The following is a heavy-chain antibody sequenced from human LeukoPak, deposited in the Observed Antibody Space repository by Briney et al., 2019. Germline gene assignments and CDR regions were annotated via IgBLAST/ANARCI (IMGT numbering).Heavy chain of an antibody. J-gene: IGHJ4*02. CDR3: AKDLGYFDY. Sequence: GRSLRLSCAASGSTFSSYGMHWVRQAPGKGLEWVAVISYDGSNKYYADSVKGRFTISRDNSKNTLYLQMNSLRAEDTAVYYCAKDLGYFDYWGQGTPVTVSS. CDR2: ISYDGSNK. CDR1: GSTFSSYG. V-gene: IGHV3-30*18. D-gene: IGHD3-16*01.